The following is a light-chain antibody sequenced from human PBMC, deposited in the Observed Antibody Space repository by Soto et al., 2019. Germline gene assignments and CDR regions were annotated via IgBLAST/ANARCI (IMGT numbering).Light chain of an antibody. V-gene: IGKV1-39*01. CDR2: AAS. CDR3: RQLNSYPIT. CDR1: QSISRY. Sequence: DIQTTRSPSSLSEYVEDRVTITCRASQSISRYLNWYQQKPGKAPKLLIYAASSLQSGVPSRFSGSGSGTDFTRTISSLQPEDFATYYCRQLNSYPITFGQGTRLEIK. J-gene: IGKJ5*01.